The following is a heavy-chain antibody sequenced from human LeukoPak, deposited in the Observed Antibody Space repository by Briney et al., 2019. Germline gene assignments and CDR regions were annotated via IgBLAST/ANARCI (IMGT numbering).Heavy chain of an antibody. J-gene: IGHJ4*02. V-gene: IGHV4-4*07. CDR3: AREGRSSTPGY. D-gene: IGHD2-15*01. Sequence: PSETLSLTCTVSGGSISTYYWSWIRQPAGKGLEWIGRISTSGSPDYNPSLKSRVTMSIDTSKSQFSLRLTSVTAADTALYFCAREGRSSTPGYWGQGTLVTVSS. CDR1: GGSISTYY. CDR2: ISTSGSP.